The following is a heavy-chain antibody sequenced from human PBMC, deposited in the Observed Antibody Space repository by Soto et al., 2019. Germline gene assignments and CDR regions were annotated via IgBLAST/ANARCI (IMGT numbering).Heavy chain of an antibody. D-gene: IGHD2-15*01. CDR1: GYTLTELS. J-gene: IGHJ4*02. Sequence: SCKVSGYTLTELSMHWVRQAPGKGLEWMGGFDPEDGIANYAQKFQGRVTITADKSTSTAYMELSSLRSEDTAVYYCVRYCSGGSCYYYFDYWGQGTLVTVSS. CDR2: FDPEDGIA. CDR3: VRYCSGGSCYYYFDY. V-gene: IGHV1-24*01.